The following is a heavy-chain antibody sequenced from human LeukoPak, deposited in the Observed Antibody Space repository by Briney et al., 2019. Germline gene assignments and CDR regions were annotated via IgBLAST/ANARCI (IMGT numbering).Heavy chain of an antibody. V-gene: IGHV3-23*01. D-gene: IGHD1-26*01. J-gene: IGHJ4*02. CDR2: ISGSGGGT. CDR1: GFTFSNYA. Sequence: GGSLRLSCAVSGFTFSNYAMSWVRQAPGKGLEWVSGISGSGGGTNYADSVKGRFTISRDNSKNTLYLQMNSLRAEDTAVYYCAETLVGATFGYWGQGTLVTVSS. CDR3: AETLVGATFGY.